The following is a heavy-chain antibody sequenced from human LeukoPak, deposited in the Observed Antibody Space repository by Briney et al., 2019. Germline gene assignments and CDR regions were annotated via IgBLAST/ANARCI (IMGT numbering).Heavy chain of an antibody. CDR1: GGSITSRSNY. J-gene: IGHJ3*02. Sequence: SETLSLTCTVSGGSITSRSNYWGWIRQPPGKGLEWIGSINYSGSTYYNPSLKSRVTISVDTSKNQFSLKLISVTAADTAVYYCARDGDAFDIWGQGTMVTVSS. CDR3: ARDGDAFDI. CDR2: INYSGST. V-gene: IGHV4-39*07.